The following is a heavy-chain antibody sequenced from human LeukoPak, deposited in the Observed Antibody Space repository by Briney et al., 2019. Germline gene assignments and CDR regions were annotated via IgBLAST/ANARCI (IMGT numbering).Heavy chain of an antibody. CDR1: GFTFSDYT. V-gene: IGHV3-21*01. J-gene: IGHJ4*02. CDR3: ATGNGGLFDY. Sequence: GGSLRLSCAASGFTFSDYTMNWVRQAPEKGLEWVSSISSSNSYIYYADSVKGRFTISRDNAKNSLYLQMNSLRAGDTAVYYCATGNGGLFDYWGQGTLVTVSS. D-gene: IGHD2-8*01. CDR2: ISSSNSYI.